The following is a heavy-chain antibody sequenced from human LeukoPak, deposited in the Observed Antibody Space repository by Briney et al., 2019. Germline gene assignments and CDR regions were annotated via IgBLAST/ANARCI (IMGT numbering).Heavy chain of an antibody. V-gene: IGHV5-51*01. J-gene: IGHJ4*02. CDR3: ARGGRPNFRVLDY. D-gene: IGHD2/OR15-2a*01. Sequence: GESLKISCKGSGYSFTSYWIGWVRQMPGKGLEWMGIIYPDDSDTRYSPSFQGQVTISADKPSSTAYLQWSSLKASDTAMYYCARGGRPNFRVLDYWGQGTLVTVPS. CDR2: IYPDDSDT. CDR1: GYSFTSYW.